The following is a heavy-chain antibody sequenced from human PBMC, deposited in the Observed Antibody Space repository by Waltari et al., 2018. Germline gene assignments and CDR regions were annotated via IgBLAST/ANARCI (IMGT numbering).Heavy chain of an antibody. V-gene: IGHV1-2*06. J-gene: IGHJ4*02. D-gene: IGHD6-6*01. Sequence: QVQLVQSGAEVKKPGASVKVSCKASGYTFTGYYMHWVGQAPGQGLEWRGRISPNSGATNYAQKCQGRVTMTRYTSISTADMELSRLRSDDTAVYYCARVSEQLVLFDYWGQGTLVTVSS. CDR1: GYTFTGYY. CDR2: ISPNSGAT. CDR3: ARVSEQLVLFDY.